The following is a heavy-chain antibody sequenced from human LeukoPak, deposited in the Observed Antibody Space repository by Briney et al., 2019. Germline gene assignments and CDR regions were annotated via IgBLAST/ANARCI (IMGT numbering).Heavy chain of an antibody. V-gene: IGHV4-59*11. CDR1: GGSISSHY. CDR3: ARVFRDFWSGYAWFDP. Sequence: PSETLSLTCTVSGGSISSHYWSWIRQPPGKGLEWIGYIYYSGSTNYNPSLKSRVTISVDTSKNQFSLKLSSVTAADTAVYYCARVFRDFWSGYAWFDPWGQGTLVTVSS. D-gene: IGHD3-3*01. CDR2: IYYSGST. J-gene: IGHJ5*02.